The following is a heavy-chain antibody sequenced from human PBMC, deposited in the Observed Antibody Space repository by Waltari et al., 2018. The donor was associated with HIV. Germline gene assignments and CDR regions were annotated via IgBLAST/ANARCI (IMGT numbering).Heavy chain of an antibody. V-gene: IGHV3-74*01. D-gene: IGHD6-19*01. CDR3: ARGLAVAGYYYYGMDV. CDR2: INTDGSST. J-gene: IGHJ6*02. CDR1: GFRSNG. Sequence: EVQGVESGGGVVKPGGTMRLPCVASGFRSNGMTWVRHDPGRGLEWVLHINTDGSSTTYADSVKGLFTISRDNAKNTVYLQMNSLRADDTAVYYCARGLAVAGYYYYGMDVWGQGTTVTVSS.